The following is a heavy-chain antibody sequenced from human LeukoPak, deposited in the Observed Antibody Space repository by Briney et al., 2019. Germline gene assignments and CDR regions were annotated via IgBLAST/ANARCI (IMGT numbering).Heavy chain of an antibody. CDR2: ISYDGNSK. D-gene: IGHD2/OR15-2a*01. J-gene: IGHJ4*02. CDR1: GCTFSNYG. V-gene: IGHV3-30*18. CDR3: AKDSSTTWFGGDSK. Sequence: GGSLRLSCAASGCTFSNYGPHWVRQAPGKGLKWVALISYDGNSKNYADSVKGRFTISRDNSKNTLYLQMNSLRPEDTAVYFCAKDSSTTWFGGDSKWGQGTLVTVSS.